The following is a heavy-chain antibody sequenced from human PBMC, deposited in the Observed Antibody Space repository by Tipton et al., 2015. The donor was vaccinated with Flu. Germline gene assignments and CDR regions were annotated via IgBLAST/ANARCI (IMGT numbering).Heavy chain of an antibody. V-gene: IGHV4-59*01. J-gene: IGHJ6*03. D-gene: IGHD1-1*01. Sequence: TLSLTCTVSGGSISPYYGSWIRQTPAKGLEWIGYISYTGNTDYNPSLKSRVEISVDTSKNQFSLKLTSVTAADTAVYYCARAPFRGTYYMDVWGKGATVTVSS. CDR1: GGSISPYY. CDR2: ISYTGNT. CDR3: ARAPFRGTYYMDV.